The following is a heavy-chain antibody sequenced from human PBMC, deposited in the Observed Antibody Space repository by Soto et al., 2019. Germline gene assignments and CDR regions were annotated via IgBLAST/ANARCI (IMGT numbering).Heavy chain of an antibody. CDR3: AKGSIEYSASVDN. D-gene: IGHD4-4*01. J-gene: IGHJ4*02. CDR1: GFSFSSYA. CDR2: ISARGGRS. V-gene: IGHV3-23*01. Sequence: DVQLLESGGALVQPGGSLRLSCAASGFSFSSYAMVWVRQAPGTGLEWVSVISARGGRSYFANSVKGRFTISRDKSKNVLSLEVNSLRAEDTAIYFCAKGSIEYSASVDNWGQGTLVFVSS.